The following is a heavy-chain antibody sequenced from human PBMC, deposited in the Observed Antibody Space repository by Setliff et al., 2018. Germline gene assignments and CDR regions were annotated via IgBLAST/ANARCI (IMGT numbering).Heavy chain of an antibody. CDR2: VSFFGSS. J-gene: IGHJ4*02. CDR1: GVSISSTTYY. D-gene: IGHD2-2*01. CDR3: ARTHCTTTSCFYFHY. V-gene: IGHV4-39*07. Sequence: SETLSLTCTVSGVSISSTTYYWTWVRQPPGKGLEWIGTVSFFGSSYYSPSLKSRLSISADTSKNQFSLKLTSVTAADTAVYYCARTHCTTTSCFYFHYWGQGTVVTVSS.